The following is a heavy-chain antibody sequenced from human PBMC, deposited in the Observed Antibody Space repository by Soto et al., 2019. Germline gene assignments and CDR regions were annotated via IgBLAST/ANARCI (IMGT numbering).Heavy chain of an antibody. CDR1: GGSISSGGYS. CDR3: ARGGVRTCGVVINRDDAFDI. V-gene: IGHV4-30-2*01. D-gene: IGHD3-3*01. Sequence: PSETLSLTCAVSGGSISSGGYSWSWIRQPPGKGLEWIGYIYHSGSTYYNPSLKSRVTISVDRSKNQFSLKLSSVTAADTAVYYCARGGVRTCGVVINRDDAFDIWGQGTMVTVSS. J-gene: IGHJ3*02. CDR2: IYHSGST.